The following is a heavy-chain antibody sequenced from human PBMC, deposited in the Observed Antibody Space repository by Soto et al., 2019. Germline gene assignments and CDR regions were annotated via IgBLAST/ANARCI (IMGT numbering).Heavy chain of an antibody. J-gene: IGHJ4*02. V-gene: IGHV2-5*04. CDR3: VKRGVGATGEY. D-gene: IGHD1-26*01. Sequence: SGPTLVNPTQTLTLTCTFTWFSFNTFGVGVGWVRQPPGKALEWLGFIYWNDDKRYNPSLKTGVTITKDTSKSQVVLTMANMDSVDTGTYFCVKRGVGATGEYWGQGTLVTVSS. CDR1: WFSFNTFGVG. CDR2: IYWNDDK.